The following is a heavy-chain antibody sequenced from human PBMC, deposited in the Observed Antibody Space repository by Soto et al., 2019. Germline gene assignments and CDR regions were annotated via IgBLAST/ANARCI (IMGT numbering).Heavy chain of an antibody. CDR2: IIPIFGTA. V-gene: IGHV1-69*01. CDR1: GGTFSSYA. CDR3: ARDRPALLLTYYGMDV. J-gene: IGHJ6*02. D-gene: IGHD2-15*01. Sequence: QVQLVQSGAEVKKPGSSVKVSCKASGGTFSSYAISWVRQAPGQGLEWMGGIIPIFGTANYAQKFQGRVTITADESTCTAYMELISLRSEDTAVYYCARDRPALLLTYYGMDVWGQGTTVTVSS.